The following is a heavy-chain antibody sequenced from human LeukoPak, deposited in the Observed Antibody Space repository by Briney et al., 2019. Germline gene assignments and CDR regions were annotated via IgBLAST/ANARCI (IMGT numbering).Heavy chain of an antibody. CDR2: IYYSGTT. Sequence: SQTLSLTCTVSGASITSGFYYWSWLRQSPGKGLERIGYIYYSGTTYYSPSLKSRLTISLDTSKNHLSLKLTSVTAADTAIYYCARDNDDGDYVGWFDPWGQGTLVTVSS. D-gene: IGHD4-17*01. CDR3: ARDNDDGDYVGWFDP. CDR1: GASITSGFYY. V-gene: IGHV4-30-4*01. J-gene: IGHJ5*02.